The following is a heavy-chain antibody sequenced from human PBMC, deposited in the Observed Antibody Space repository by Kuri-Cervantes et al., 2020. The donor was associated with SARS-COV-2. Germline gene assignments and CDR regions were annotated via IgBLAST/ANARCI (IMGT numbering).Heavy chain of an antibody. Sequence: GGSLRLSCAASGSTFSSYWMSWVRQAPGKGLEWVANIKQDGSEKYYVDSVKGRFTISRDNAKNSLYLQMNSLRAEDTAVYYCAREEDGYNYRSYWGQGTLVTVSS. CDR3: AREEDGYNYRSY. J-gene: IGHJ4*02. V-gene: IGHV3-7*04. CDR1: GSTFSSYW. D-gene: IGHD5-24*01. CDR2: IKQDGSEK.